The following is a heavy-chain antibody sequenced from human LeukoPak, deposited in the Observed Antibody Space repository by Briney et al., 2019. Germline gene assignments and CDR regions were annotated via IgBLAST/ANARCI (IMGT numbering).Heavy chain of an antibody. CDR3: VKAYCSTTTCLFDS. CDR2: ISGNGGDA. D-gene: IGHD2-2*01. V-gene: IGHV3-64D*06. CDR1: GFTFSNYA. Sequence: PGGSLRLSCSASGFTFSNYAMHWVRQAPGKGLEYVSAISGNGGDAYYADSVKGRFTISRDNSKNTLNLQMSSLRAEDTAVYYCVKAYCSTTTCLFDSWGQGALVTVYS. J-gene: IGHJ4*02.